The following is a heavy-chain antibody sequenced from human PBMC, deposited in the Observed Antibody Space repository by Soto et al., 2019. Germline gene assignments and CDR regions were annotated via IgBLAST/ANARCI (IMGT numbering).Heavy chain of an antibody. CDR3: ARLDRAAAYYYYYYMDV. CDR1: GGSISSSSYY. Sequence: QLQLQESGPGLVKPSETLSLTCTVSGGSISSSSYYWGWIRQPPGKGLEWIGSIDYSGSTYYNPSLKSRGTISVDTSKNQFYLKLSSVTAADTAVYYGARLDRAAAYYYYYYMDVWGKGTTVTVSS. V-gene: IGHV4-39*01. J-gene: IGHJ6*03. D-gene: IGHD6-13*01. CDR2: IDYSGST.